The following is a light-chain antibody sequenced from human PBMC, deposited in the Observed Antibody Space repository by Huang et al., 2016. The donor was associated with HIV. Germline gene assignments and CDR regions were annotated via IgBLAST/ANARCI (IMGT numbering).Light chain of an antibody. V-gene: IGKV1-NL1*01. CDR2: AAS. CDR3: QQYYSTFWT. J-gene: IGKJ1*01. Sequence: DIQMTQSPSSLSASVGDRVTITCRASQGISNSVAWYQQKPGKAPKLLLYAASRLESGVPSRFSGSGSGTDYTLTISSLQPEDFATYYCQQYYSTFWTFGQGTKVEIK. CDR1: QGISNS.